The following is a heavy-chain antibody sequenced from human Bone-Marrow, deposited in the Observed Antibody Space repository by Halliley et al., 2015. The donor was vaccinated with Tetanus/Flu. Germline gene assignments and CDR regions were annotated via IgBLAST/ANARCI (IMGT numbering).Heavy chain of an antibody. CDR2: ISQAGGDT. J-gene: IGHJ4*02. Sequence: SLRLSCSASGFSFSGCWMSWVRQAPGKGLEWVAAISQAGGDTYYVDSVKGRFTVSRDNAKNSLYLQMNSLRAEDTAVYFCAREGRMAVADLAYYFDFWGQGTLVTVSS. CDR3: AREGRMAVADLAYYFDF. V-gene: IGHV3-7*01. CDR1: GFSFSGCW. D-gene: IGHD6-19*01.